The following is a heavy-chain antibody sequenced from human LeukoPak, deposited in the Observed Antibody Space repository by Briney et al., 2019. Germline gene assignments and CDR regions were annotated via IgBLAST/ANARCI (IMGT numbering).Heavy chain of an antibody. CDR2: IYYSGST. V-gene: IGHV4-59*12. CDR3: ARGRQWLGGLVY. Sequence: SETLSLTCTVSGGSISSYYWSWIRQPPGKGLEWIGYIYYSGSTNYNPSLKSRVTISVDTSKNQFSLKLSSVTAADTAVYYCARGRQWLGGLVYWGQGTLVTVSS. D-gene: IGHD6-19*01. CDR1: GGSISSYY. J-gene: IGHJ4*02.